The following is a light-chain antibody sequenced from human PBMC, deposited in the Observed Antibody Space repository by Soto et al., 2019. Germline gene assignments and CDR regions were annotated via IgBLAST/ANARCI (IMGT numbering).Light chain of an antibody. CDR3: SSYTTTKTLV. Sequence: QSALTQPASVSGSPGQSITISCTGSSSDVDGYNYVSWYQQHPDKAPKLMIYEVSNRPSGVSNRFSGSKSGNTASLTISGLQAEDEADYYCSSYTTTKTLVFGGGTKLTVL. CDR2: EVS. V-gene: IGLV2-14*01. CDR1: SSDVDGYNY. J-gene: IGLJ2*01.